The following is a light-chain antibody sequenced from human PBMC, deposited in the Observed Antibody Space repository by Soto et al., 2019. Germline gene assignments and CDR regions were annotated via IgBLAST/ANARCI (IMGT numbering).Light chain of an antibody. Sequence: IQMTQSPSTLSASVGDRVTITCRASQSISTWLAWYQQKPGKAPKLLNYKASSLESGVTARFGGSGSGTECTVTSSSLQPEDFATYGGQQDNSYHTLGQGTKLEIK. V-gene: IGKV1-5*03. J-gene: IGKJ2*01. CDR1: QSISTW. CDR2: KAS. CDR3: QQDNSYHT.